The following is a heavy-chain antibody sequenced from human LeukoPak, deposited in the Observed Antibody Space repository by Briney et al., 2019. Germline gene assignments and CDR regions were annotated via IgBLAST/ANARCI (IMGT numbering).Heavy chain of an antibody. Sequence: GGSLRLSCAASGFTFSSYWMSWVRQAPGKGLERVANIKQDGSEKYYVDSVKGRFTISRDNAKNSLYLQMNSLRAEDTAVYYCARSGYYDSSGPRGWGQGTLVTVSS. J-gene: IGHJ4*02. CDR3: ARSGYYDSSGPRG. CDR2: IKQDGSEK. V-gene: IGHV3-7*01. CDR1: GFTFSSYW. D-gene: IGHD3-22*01.